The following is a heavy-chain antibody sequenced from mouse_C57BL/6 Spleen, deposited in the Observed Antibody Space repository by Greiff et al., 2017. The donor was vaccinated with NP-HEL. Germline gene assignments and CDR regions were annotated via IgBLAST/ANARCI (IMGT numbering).Heavy chain of an antibody. J-gene: IGHJ1*03. CDR2: IDPEDGDT. V-gene: IGHV14-1*01. D-gene: IGHD2-1*01. Sequence: EVQLQQSGAELVRPGASVKLSCTASGFNIKDYYMHWVKQRPEQGLEWIGRIDPEDGDTEYAPKFQGKATMTADTSSNTADRQLSSLTSEDTAVYYCFYYGIYWYFDVWGTGTTVTVSS. CDR3: FYYGIYWYFDV. CDR1: GFNIKDYY.